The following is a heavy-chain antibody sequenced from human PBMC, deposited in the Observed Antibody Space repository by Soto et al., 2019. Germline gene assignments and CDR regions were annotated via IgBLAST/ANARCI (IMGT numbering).Heavy chain of an antibody. CDR3: ARGRDILTGYYKQTHKIVGATTGFDY. Sequence: ASVKVSCKASGYTFTSYAMHWVRQAPGQRLEWMGWINAGNGNTKYSQKFQGRVTITRDTSASTAYMELSSLRSEDTAVYYCARGRDILTGYYKQTHKIVGATTGFDYWGQGTMVTVYS. CDR2: INAGNGNT. J-gene: IGHJ4*02. CDR1: GYTFTSYA. V-gene: IGHV1-3*01. D-gene: IGHD3-9*01.